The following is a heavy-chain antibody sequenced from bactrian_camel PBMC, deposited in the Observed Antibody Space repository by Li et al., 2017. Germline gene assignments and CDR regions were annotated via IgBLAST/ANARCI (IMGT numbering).Heavy chain of an antibody. Sequence: HVQLVESGGGSVQAGGSMTLACSTSEYTYKSNCLAWFRQAPGKEREGVAGIYTGGGDGHYADAVKGRFTISHDNAKNTLYLQLNSLKTEDTGTYYCIKHWHAWGQGTQVTVS. CDR2: IYTGGGDG. D-gene: IGHD1*01. V-gene: IGHV3S6*01. CDR1: EYTYKSNC. CDR3: IKHWHA. J-gene: IGHJ6*01.